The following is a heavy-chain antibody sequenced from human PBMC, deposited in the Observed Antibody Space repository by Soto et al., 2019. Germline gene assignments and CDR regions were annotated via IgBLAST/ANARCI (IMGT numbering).Heavy chain of an antibody. J-gene: IGHJ6*02. CDR2: ISAYNGNT. Sequence: ASVKVSCKASGYTFTSYGISWVRQAPGQGLEWMGWISAYNGNTNYAQKLQGRVTMTTDTSTSTAYMELRSLRSDDTAVYYCARERLGSTTTIVESYYYYGMDVWGQGTTVTVSS. D-gene: IGHD3-16*01. CDR3: ARERLGSTTTIVESYYYYGMDV. CDR1: GYTFTSYG. V-gene: IGHV1-18*01.